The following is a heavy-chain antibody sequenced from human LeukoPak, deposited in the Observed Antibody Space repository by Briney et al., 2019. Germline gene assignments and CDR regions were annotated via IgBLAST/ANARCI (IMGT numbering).Heavy chain of an antibody. D-gene: IGHD6-6*01. Sequence: GGSLRLSCAASGFTFSSYTMSWVRQAPGKGLEWVSTITTSDGNTYYADSVKGRFTVSRDNSKNTLFLQMNSLRAEDTAVYYCAKGHLYSTSSTSFDYWGQGTLVTVSS. CDR2: ITTSDGNT. CDR3: AKGHLYSTSSTSFDY. V-gene: IGHV3-23*01. J-gene: IGHJ4*02. CDR1: GFTFSSYT.